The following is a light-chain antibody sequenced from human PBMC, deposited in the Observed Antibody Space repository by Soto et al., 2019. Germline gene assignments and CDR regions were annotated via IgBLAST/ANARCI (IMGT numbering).Light chain of an antibody. J-gene: IGLJ3*02. CDR3: SSYPDSNKLEVV. V-gene: IGLV2-8*01. CDR1: SSDIGSCKY. Sequence: QSVLTQPPSASGSPGQSVTIFCTGTSSDIGSCKYVSWYQQHPGKAPKLIIYEVIKRPSGVPDRFSGSKSGNTASLTVSGLQADDEADYYCSSYPDSNKLEVVFGGGTKLTVL. CDR2: EVI.